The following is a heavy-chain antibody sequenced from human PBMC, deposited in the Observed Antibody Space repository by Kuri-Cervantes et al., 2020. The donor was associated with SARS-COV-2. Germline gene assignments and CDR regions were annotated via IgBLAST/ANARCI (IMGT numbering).Heavy chain of an antibody. D-gene: IGHD3-3*01. V-gene: IGHV3-7*04. Sequence: GESLKISCAASGFTFSSYWMSWVRQAPGKGLEWVANIKQDGSEKYYVDSVKGRFTISRDNAKNSLYLQMNSLRSEDTAVYYCARVHYDFWSGYYRSPDYWYFDLWGRGTLVTVSS. CDR2: IKQDGSEK. CDR3: ARVHYDFWSGYYRSPDYWYFDL. CDR1: GFTFSSYW. J-gene: IGHJ2*01.